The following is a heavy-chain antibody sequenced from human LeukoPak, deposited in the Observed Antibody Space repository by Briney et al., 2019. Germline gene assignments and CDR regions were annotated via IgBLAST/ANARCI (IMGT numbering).Heavy chain of an antibody. V-gene: IGHV1-8*01. D-gene: IGHD4-17*01. Sequence: GASVKVSCKASGYTFTSYDINWVRQATGQGLEWMGWMNPKSGYTGYAQKFQGRVTMTRTTSISTAYMELSSLKSEDTAVYYCARTDGDLDYWGQGTLVTVSS. CDR1: GYTFTSYD. CDR2: MNPKSGYT. J-gene: IGHJ4*02. CDR3: ARTDGDLDY.